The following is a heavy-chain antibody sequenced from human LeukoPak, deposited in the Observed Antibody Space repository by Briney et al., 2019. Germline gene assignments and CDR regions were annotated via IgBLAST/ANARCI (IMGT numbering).Heavy chain of an antibody. CDR3: ARHRILWWGTAGLNFDY. Sequence: SETLSLTCTVSGYSISSGYYWGWIRQPPGKGLEWIGSLYHSGSTYYNPSLKSRVTISVDTSKNQFSLKLSSVTAADTAVYYCARHRILWWGTAGLNFDYWGQGTLVTVSS. CDR2: LYHSGST. D-gene: IGHD2-21*01. CDR1: GYSISSGYY. J-gene: IGHJ4*02. V-gene: IGHV4-38-2*02.